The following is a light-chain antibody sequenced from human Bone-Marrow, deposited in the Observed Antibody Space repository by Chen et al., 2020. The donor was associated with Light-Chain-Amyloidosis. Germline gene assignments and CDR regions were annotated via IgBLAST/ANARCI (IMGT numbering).Light chain of an antibody. V-gene: IGLV3-21*02. CDR2: DDS. Sequence: SYVLTQPSSVSGAPGQTATIACGGNNIGSTSVHWYQQTPGQAPRLVVYDDSDRPSGIRERLAGSNAGNTATLTSSRVEAGDEADYYCQVWDRSSDRPVFGGGAKLTVL. J-gene: IGLJ3*02. CDR1: NIGSTS. CDR3: QVWDRSSDRPV.